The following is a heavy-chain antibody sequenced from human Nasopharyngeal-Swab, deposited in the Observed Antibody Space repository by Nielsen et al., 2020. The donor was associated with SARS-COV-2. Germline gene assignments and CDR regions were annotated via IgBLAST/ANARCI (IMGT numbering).Heavy chain of an antibody. J-gene: IGHJ4*02. D-gene: IGHD5/OR15-5a*01. Sequence: WIRQPPGKGLEWVSVISGSGITTYYADSVKGRFTISRDNSKNTLYLQMNSLRAEDTAIYYCAGDLRLRYFDYWGQGTLVTVSS. CDR3: AGDLRLRYFDY. CDR2: ISGSGITT. V-gene: IGHV3-23*01.